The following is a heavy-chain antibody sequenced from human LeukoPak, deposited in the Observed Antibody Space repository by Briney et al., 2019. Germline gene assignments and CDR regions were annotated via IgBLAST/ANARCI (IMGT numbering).Heavy chain of an antibody. V-gene: IGHV1-2*02. CDR2: INPNSGGT. Sequence: GASVKVSCKASGYTFTGYYMHWVRQAPGQGLEWMGWINPNSGGTNYAQKFQGRVTMTRDTSISTAYMELSRLRSDDTAMYYCARGDCSSTSCYIINWFDPWGQGTLVTVSS. CDR1: GYTFTGYY. J-gene: IGHJ5*02. D-gene: IGHD2-2*01. CDR3: ARGDCSSTSCYIINWFDP.